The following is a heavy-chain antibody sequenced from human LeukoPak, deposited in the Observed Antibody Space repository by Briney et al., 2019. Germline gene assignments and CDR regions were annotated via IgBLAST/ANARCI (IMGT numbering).Heavy chain of an antibody. V-gene: IGHV1-46*01. D-gene: IGHD2-21*02. CDR3: ARGASPDCGGDCYSEGDY. CDR1: GYTFTSYY. CDR2: INPSGGST. Sequence: ASVTVSCTASGYTFTSYYMHWVRQAPGQGLEWMGIINPSGGSTSYAQKFQGRVTMTRDTSTSTVYMELSSLRSEDTAVYYCARGASPDCGGDCYSEGDYWGQGTLVTVSS. J-gene: IGHJ4*02.